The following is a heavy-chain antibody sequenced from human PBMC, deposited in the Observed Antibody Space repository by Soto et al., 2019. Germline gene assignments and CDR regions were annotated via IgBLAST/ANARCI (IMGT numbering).Heavy chain of an antibody. D-gene: IGHD2-2*01. Sequence: PGESLKISCKASGYDFTSYWIGWVRQKPGKGLEWVAMIYPGDSDTRDSPSFQGQVTISADKSTSTAYLQWSNLKASDTAMYYCARRRSSTAFDIWGQGTMVTVS. CDR3: ARRRSSTAFDI. J-gene: IGHJ3*02. V-gene: IGHV5-51*01. CDR2: IYPGDSDT. CDR1: GYDFTSYW.